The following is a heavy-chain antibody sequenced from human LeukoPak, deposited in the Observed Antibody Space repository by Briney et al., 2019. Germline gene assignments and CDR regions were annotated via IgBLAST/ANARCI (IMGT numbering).Heavy chain of an antibody. CDR3: AREITMVRGVLGL. CDR2: INPNSGGT. V-gene: IGHV1-2*02. J-gene: IGHJ4*02. D-gene: IGHD3-10*01. CDR1: GYIFTGYY. Sequence: ASVKVSCKASGYIFTGYYMHWVRQAPGQGLEWMGWINPNSGGTNYAQKFQGRVTMTRDTSISTAYMELSRLRSDDTAVYYCAREITMVRGVLGLWGQGTLVTVSS.